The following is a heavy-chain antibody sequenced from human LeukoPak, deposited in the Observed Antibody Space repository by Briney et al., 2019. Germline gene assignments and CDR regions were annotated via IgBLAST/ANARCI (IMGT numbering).Heavy chain of an antibody. D-gene: IGHD3-10*01. J-gene: IGHJ6*03. CDR1: GGIFSSYA. CDR3: ARARRDYGSGSYSPRYYYYMDV. CDR2: IIPIFGTA. Sequence: GASVKVSCDASGGIFSSYAISWVRQAPGQGLGWMGGIIPIFGTANYVQKFQGRVTITADESTSTAYMELSSLRSEDTAVYYCARARRDYGSGSYSPRYYYYMDVWGKGTTVTISS. V-gene: IGHV1-69*13.